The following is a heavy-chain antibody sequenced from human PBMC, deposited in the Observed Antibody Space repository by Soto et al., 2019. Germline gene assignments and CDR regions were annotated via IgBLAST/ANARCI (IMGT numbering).Heavy chain of an antibody. CDR1: GFTFSSYG. Sequence: GGSQRLSCAASGFTFSSYGMHGVRRAPGKGLEWVAVISYDGSNKYYADSVKGRFTISRDNSKNTLYLQMNSRRAADTAVYYWAKDSPRWTRRYHYYYGMDVWGQGTTV. V-gene: IGHV3-30*18. CDR2: ISYDGSNK. CDR3: AKDSPRWTRRYHYYYGMDV. D-gene: IGHD2-15*01. J-gene: IGHJ6*02.